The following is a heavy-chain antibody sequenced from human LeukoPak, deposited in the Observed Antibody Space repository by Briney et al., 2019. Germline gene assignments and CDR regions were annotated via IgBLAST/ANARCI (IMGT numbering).Heavy chain of an antibody. Sequence: PGGSLRLSCAASGFTFSSYAMSWVRQAPGKGLEWVSAISGSGGSTYYADSAKGRFTISRDNSKNTLYLQMNSLRAEDTAVYYCARPKRADDAFDIWGQGTMVTVSS. J-gene: IGHJ3*02. CDR3: ARPKRADDAFDI. V-gene: IGHV3-23*01. CDR1: GFTFSSYA. CDR2: ISGSGGST.